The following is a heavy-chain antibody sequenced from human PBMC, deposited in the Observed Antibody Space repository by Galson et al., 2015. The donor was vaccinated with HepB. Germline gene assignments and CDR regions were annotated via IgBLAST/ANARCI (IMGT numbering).Heavy chain of an antibody. Sequence: SETLSLTCAVYGGSFSGYYWSWIRQPPGKGLEWIGEINHSGSSNYNPSLKSRVTISVDTSKNQFSLKLSSVTAADTAVYYCARWGTRGWYRFDYWGQGTLVTVSS. CDR3: ARWGTRGWYRFDY. V-gene: IGHV4-34*01. CDR1: GGSFSGYY. J-gene: IGHJ4*02. D-gene: IGHD6-19*01. CDR2: INHSGSS.